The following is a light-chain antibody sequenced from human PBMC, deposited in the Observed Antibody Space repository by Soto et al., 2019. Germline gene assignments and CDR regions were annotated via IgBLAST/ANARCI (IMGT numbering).Light chain of an antibody. J-gene: IGKJ5*01. CDR2: GTS. CDR3: QQSYSTLLIT. CDR1: QALNTY. Sequence: DIQMTQSPSFLSASVGDRVTISCRASQALNTYLNWYQQKPGKAPKLLIYGTSDLQNGVPSRFSGGGSGTDFTLTISSLQPEDFATYYCQQSYSTLLITFGQGTRLEV. V-gene: IGKV1-39*01.